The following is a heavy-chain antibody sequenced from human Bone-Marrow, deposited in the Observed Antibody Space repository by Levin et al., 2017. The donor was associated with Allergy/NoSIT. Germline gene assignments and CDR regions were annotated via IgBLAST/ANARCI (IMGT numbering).Heavy chain of an antibody. J-gene: IGHJ4*02. V-gene: IGHV4-30-4*01. CDR1: GGSISSGDYY. CDR2: IYYSGST. D-gene: IGHD6-13*01. CDR3: ARASLIATSILDY. Sequence: SETLSLTCTVSGGSISSGDYYWSWIRQPPGKGLEWIGYIYYSGSTYYNPSLKSRVTISVDTSKNQFSLKLSSVTAADTAVYYCARASLIATSILDYWGQGTLVTVSS.